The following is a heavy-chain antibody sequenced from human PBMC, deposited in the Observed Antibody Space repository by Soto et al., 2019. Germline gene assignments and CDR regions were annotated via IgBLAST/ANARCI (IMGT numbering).Heavy chain of an antibody. CDR1: GASISGADLY. Sequence: SETLSLTCSVSGASISGADLYWTWIRQSPGRGLEWIGFIYYSGTTYYNPSLKSRITTSVDTSENQFSLKLNSVTAADTAIYYCARGVPYITMTDPLYFFHSCGPGARLTVSS. V-gene: IGHV4-30-4*08. D-gene: IGHD3-22*01. CDR3: ARGVPYITMTDPLYFFHS. CDR2: IYYSGTT. J-gene: IGHJ5*01.